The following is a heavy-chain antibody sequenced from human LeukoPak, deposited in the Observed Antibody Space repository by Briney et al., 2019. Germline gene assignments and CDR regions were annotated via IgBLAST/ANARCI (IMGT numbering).Heavy chain of an antibody. Sequence: SVKVSCKASGGTFSSYAISWVRQAPGQGLEWMGGIIPIFGTANYAQKFQGRVTITTDESTSTAHMELSSLRSEDTAVYYCARVPVYCGGDCFWFDPWGQGTLVTVSS. CDR3: ARVPVYCGGDCFWFDP. CDR2: IIPIFGTA. D-gene: IGHD2-21*02. CDR1: GGTFSSYA. J-gene: IGHJ5*02. V-gene: IGHV1-69*05.